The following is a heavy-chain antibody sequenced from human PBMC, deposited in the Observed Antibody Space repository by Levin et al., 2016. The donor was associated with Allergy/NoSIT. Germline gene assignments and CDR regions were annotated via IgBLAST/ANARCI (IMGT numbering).Heavy chain of an antibody. J-gene: IGHJ5*02. D-gene: IGHD2-2*01. V-gene: IGHV4-59*01. Sequence: SETLSLTCTVSGGSISSYYWSWIRQPPGKGLEWIGYIYYSGSTNYNPSLKSRVTISVDTSKNQFSLKLSSVTAADTAVYYCARARPVVPAGTYNWFDPWGQGTLVTVSS. CDR1: GGSISSYY. CDR3: ARARPVVPAGTYNWFDP. CDR2: IYYSGST.